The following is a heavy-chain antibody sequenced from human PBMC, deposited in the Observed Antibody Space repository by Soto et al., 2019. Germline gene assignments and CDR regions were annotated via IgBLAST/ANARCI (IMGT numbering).Heavy chain of an antibody. J-gene: IGHJ4*02. D-gene: IGHD2-15*01. CDR2: MNPNSGNT. CDR3: ARGLLGYCSGGSCYPGY. Sequence: QVPLVQSGAEVKKPGASVKVSCKASGYTFTSYDINWVRQATGQGLEWMGWMNPNSGNTGYAQKFQGRVTMTRNTSISTAYMELSSLRSEDTAVYYCARGLLGYCSGGSCYPGYWGQGTLVTVSS. V-gene: IGHV1-8*01. CDR1: GYTFTSYD.